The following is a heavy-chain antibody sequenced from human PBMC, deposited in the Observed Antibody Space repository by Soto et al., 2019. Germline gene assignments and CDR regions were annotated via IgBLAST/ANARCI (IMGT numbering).Heavy chain of an antibody. V-gene: IGHV3-9*01. Sequence: GGSLRLSCAASGFTFDDYAMHWVRQAPGKGLEWVSGISWNSGSIGYADSVKGRFAISRDNAKNSLYLQMNSLRAEDTALYYCAKDYDSSGYPSFDYWGQGTLVTVSS. D-gene: IGHD3-22*01. CDR1: GFTFDDYA. CDR3: AKDYDSSGYPSFDY. J-gene: IGHJ4*02. CDR2: ISWNSGSI.